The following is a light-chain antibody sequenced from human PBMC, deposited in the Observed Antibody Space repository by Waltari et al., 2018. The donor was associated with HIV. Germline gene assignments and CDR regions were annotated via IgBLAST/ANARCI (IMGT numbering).Light chain of an antibody. CDR3: QSYDNVGLSGV. V-gene: IGLV6-57*04. J-gene: IGLJ3*02. Sequence: FMLTQPHSVSDFPGRTVIISCTRSRGSIVSDYVQWYQQRPGSAPTSIIFGTTQRPSGVPDRFSGSLNISSNSASLTVAGMKTEDGADYYCQSYDNVGLSGVVGGGTKLTVL. CDR1: RGSIVSDY. CDR2: GTT.